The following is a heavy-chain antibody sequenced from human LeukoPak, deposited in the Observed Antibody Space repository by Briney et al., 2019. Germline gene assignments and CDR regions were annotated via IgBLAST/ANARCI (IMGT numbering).Heavy chain of an antibody. CDR2: ILENGSNQ. V-gene: IGHV3-30*04. CDR1: GFTFSNYI. J-gene: IGHJ6*03. D-gene: IGHD3-10*01. Sequence: GGSLRLSCAASGFTFSNYIMHWVRQAPGKGLDWVAVILENGSNQYYADSVKGRFTISRDNSKNTLFLQMNSLRSEDTAMYYCAKVAYYYGSGSYFRYYYYYYMDVWGKGTTVTISS. CDR3: AKVAYYYGSGSYFRYYYYYYMDV.